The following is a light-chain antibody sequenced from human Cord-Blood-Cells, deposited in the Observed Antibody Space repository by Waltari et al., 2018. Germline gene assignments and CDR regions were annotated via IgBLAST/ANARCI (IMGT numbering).Light chain of an antibody. CDR2: DAS. CDR3: QPYDNLPLT. CDR1: QDISNY. V-gene: IGKV1-33*01. Sequence: DIQKTQSPSSLSASVGDRVTITCQASQDISNYLNWYQQKPGKAPKLLIYDASNLETGVPSRFSGSGSGTDFTFTISSLQPEDIATYYCQPYDNLPLTFGGGTKVEIK. J-gene: IGKJ4*01.